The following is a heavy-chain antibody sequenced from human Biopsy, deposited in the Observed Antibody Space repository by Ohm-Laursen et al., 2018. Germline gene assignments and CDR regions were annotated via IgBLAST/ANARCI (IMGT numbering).Heavy chain of an antibody. D-gene: IGHD5-24*01. Sequence: LSLTCAVSGGSITDEYWSWIRQSPGTGLEWVSYITSGGSTTDYADSVKGRFTISRDNAKSSLFLQMNSLRAEDTAVYYCARDVEGFYSYAMDVWGQGTTVTVSS. V-gene: IGHV3-11*01. CDR3: ARDVEGFYSYAMDV. CDR1: GGSITDEY. J-gene: IGHJ6*02. CDR2: ITSGGSTT.